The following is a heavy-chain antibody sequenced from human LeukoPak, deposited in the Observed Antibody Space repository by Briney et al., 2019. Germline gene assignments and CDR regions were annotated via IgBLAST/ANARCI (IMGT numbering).Heavy chain of an antibody. CDR1: GYTLAELS. D-gene: IGHD1-26*01. Sequence: GASVKVSCKVSGYTLAELSMHWVRQAPGKGLEWMGGFDPEDGETIYAQKFQGRVTMTEDTSTDTAYMELSSLRSEDTAVYYCATSLGVGASPVDYWGQGTLVTVSS. J-gene: IGHJ4*02. V-gene: IGHV1-24*01. CDR3: ATSLGVGASPVDY. CDR2: FDPEDGET.